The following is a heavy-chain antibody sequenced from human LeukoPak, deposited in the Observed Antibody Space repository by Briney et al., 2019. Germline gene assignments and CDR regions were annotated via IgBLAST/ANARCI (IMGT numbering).Heavy chain of an antibody. Sequence: GASVKVSCKASGGTFSSYAISWVRQAPGQGLEWMGGIIPIFGTANYAQKFQGRVTITADESTSTAYMELSSLRSEDTAVYYCAKGPFDYYDSSPNWFDPWGQGTLVTVSS. CDR3: AKGPFDYYDSSPNWFDP. V-gene: IGHV1-69*13. D-gene: IGHD3-22*01. CDR1: GGTFSSYA. CDR2: IIPIFGTA. J-gene: IGHJ5*02.